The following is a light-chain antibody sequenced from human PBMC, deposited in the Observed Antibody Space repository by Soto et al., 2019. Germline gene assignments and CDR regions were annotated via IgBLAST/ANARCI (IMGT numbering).Light chain of an antibody. CDR3: CSYAGSYTRV. CDR1: SSDVGGYNY. Sequence: QSALTQPRSVSRSPGQSVTISCTGTSSDVGGYNYVSWYQQHPGKAPKFMIYDVTKRPSGVPDRFSGSKSGNTASLTISGLQTEDEADYYCCSYAGSYTRVFGGGTKLTVL. V-gene: IGLV2-11*01. CDR2: DVT. J-gene: IGLJ3*02.